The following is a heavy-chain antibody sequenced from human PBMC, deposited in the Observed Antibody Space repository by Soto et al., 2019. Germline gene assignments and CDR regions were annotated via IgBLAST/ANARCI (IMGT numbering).Heavy chain of an antibody. Sequence: TSETLSLTCAVYGGSFSGYYWSWIRQPPGKGLEWIGEINHSGSTNYNPSLKSRVTISVDTSKNQFSLKLSSVTAADTAVYYCARGLRGYSYGYVWFDPWGQGTLVTVSS. V-gene: IGHV4-34*01. D-gene: IGHD5-18*01. J-gene: IGHJ5*02. CDR2: INHSGST. CDR1: GGSFSGYY. CDR3: ARGLRGYSYGYVWFDP.